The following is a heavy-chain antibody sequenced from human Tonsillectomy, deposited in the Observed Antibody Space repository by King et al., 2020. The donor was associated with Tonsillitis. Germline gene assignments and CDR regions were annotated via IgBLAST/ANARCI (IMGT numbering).Heavy chain of an antibody. D-gene: IGHD1-7*01. CDR3: ARGEGTTGGFDY. V-gene: IGHV4-30-4*01. CDR2: IYYSGTT. Sequence: VQLQESGPGLVKPSQTLSLICSVSGGSIGTGDFYWSWIRQPPGKGLEWIGYIYYSGTTYDNPSLQGRVSMSVDASKNQFSLKLRSVTAADTAVYYCARGEGTTGGFDYWGQGTLVTVSS. CDR1: GGSIGTGDFY. J-gene: IGHJ4*02.